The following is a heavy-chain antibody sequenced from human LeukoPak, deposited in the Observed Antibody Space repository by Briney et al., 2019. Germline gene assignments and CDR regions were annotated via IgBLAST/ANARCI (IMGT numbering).Heavy chain of an antibody. CDR2: ISYDGSNK. CDR3: ASLNGNLFDY. CDR1: GFTFSSYA. V-gene: IGHV3-30-3*01. J-gene: IGHJ4*02. Sequence: PGGSLRLSCAASGFTFSSYAMHWVRQAPGKGLEWVAVISYDGSNKYYADSVKGRFTISRDNSKNTPYLQMNSLRAEDTAVYYCASLNGNLFDYWGQGTLVTVSS. D-gene: IGHD4-23*01.